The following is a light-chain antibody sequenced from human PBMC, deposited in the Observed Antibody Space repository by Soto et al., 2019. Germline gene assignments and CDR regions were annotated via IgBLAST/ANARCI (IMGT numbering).Light chain of an antibody. Sequence: TLSLSPGERATLSCRASQSVSSYLAWYQQKPGQAPRLLIYDASNRATGIPARFSGSGSGTDFTLTISSLEPEDFAVYYCQQRSNWPSLTFGGGTKVDIK. CDR1: QSVSSY. V-gene: IGKV3-11*01. CDR2: DAS. CDR3: QQRSNWPSLT. J-gene: IGKJ4*01.